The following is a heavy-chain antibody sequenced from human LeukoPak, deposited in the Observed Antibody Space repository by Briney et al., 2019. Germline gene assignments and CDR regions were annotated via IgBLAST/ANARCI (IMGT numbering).Heavy chain of an antibody. V-gene: IGHV4-59*08. J-gene: IGHJ6*03. Sequence: PSETLSLTCTVSGGSISSYYRSWIRQPPGKGLEWIAYIYYSGSTNYNPSLKSRVTMSVDTSKNQFSLKLSSVTAADTAVYYCARHARERIAVAGDYYYYHMDVWGRGTTVTVSS. CDR2: IYYSGST. D-gene: IGHD6-19*01. CDR1: GGSISSYY. CDR3: ARHARERIAVAGDYYYYHMDV.